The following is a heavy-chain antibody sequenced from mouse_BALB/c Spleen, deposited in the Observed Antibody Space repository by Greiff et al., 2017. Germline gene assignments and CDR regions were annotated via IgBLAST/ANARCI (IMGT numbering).Heavy chain of an antibody. D-gene: IGHD2-1*01. CDR2: ISSGSSTI. V-gene: IGHV5-17*02. J-gene: IGHJ4*01. CDR3: ARCPYGNYAMDY. CDR1: GFTFSSFG. Sequence: EVQGVESGGGLVQPGGSRKLSCAASGFTFSSFGMHWVRQAPEKGLEWVAYISSGSSTIYYADTVKGRFTISRDNPKNTLFLQMTSLRSEDTAMYYCARCPYGNYAMDYWGQGTSVTVSS.